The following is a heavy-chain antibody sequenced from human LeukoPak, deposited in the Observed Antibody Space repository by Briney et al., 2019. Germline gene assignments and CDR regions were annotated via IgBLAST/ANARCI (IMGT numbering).Heavy chain of an antibody. Sequence: PGGSLRLSCAASGFTFSIYSMNWVRQAPGKGLEWIGEINHSGSTNYNPSLKSRVTISVDTSKNQFSLKLSSVTAADTAVYYCARGRSRDSSGYYYDEFDYWGQGTLVTVSS. CDR3: ARGRSRDSSGYYYDEFDY. J-gene: IGHJ4*02. D-gene: IGHD3-22*01. V-gene: IGHV4-34*01. CDR2: INHSGST. CDR1: GFTFSIYS.